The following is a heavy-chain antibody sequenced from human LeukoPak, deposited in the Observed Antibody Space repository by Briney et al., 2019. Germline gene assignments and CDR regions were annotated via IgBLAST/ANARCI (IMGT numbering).Heavy chain of an antibody. D-gene: IGHD1-26*01. Sequence: GGSLRLSCAASGFTFSSYWMSWVRQAPGKGLEWVGRIKSKTDGGTTDYAAPVKGRFTISRDDSKNTLYLQMNSLKTEDTAVYYCTTDSARGAFDIWGQGTMVTVSS. V-gene: IGHV3-15*01. CDR1: GFTFSSYW. J-gene: IGHJ3*02. CDR2: IKSKTDGGTT. CDR3: TTDSARGAFDI.